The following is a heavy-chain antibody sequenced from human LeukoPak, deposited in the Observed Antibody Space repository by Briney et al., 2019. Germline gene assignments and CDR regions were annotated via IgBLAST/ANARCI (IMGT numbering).Heavy chain of an antibody. CDR2: LYYTGST. J-gene: IGHJ4*02. V-gene: IGHV4-59*01. Sequence: SETLSLTCTVSGGXITSYYWSWIRQPPGKGLEWIGYLYYTGSTNYNPSLKSRVTISVDTSKNQFSLKVSSVTAADTAVYYCARAGYSFGYYFDYWGQGTLVTVSS. CDR3: ARAGYSFGYYFDY. CDR1: GGXITSYY. D-gene: IGHD5-18*01.